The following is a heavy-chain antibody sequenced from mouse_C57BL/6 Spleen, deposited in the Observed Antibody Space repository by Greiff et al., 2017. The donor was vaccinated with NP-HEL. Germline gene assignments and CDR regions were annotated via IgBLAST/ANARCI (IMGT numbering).Heavy chain of an antibody. Sequence: QVHVKQPGAELVMPGASVKLSCKASGYTFTSYWMHWVKQRPGQGLEWIGEIDPSDSYTNYNQKFKGKSTLTVDKSSSTAYMQLSSLTSEDSAVYYCARWEGLRRGGYAMDYWGQGTSVTVSS. D-gene: IGHD2-4*01. J-gene: IGHJ4*01. CDR3: ARWEGLRRGGYAMDY. CDR1: GYTFTSYW. CDR2: IDPSDSYT. V-gene: IGHV1-69*01.